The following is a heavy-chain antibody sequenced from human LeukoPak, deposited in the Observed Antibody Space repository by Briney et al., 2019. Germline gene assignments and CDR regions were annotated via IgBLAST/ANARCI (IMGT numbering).Heavy chain of an antibody. J-gene: IGHJ4*02. V-gene: IGHV3-11*01. D-gene: IGHD3-9*01. CDR2: ISSSGSTI. CDR1: GFTFSDYY. Sequence: NSGGSLRLSCAASGFTFSDYYMSWIRQAPGKGLEWVSYISSSGSTIYYADSVKGRFTISRDNAKNSLYLQMNSLRAEDTAVYYCAKVLVILRDFEVKDFDYWGQGTLVTVSS. CDR3: AKVLVILRDFEVKDFDY.